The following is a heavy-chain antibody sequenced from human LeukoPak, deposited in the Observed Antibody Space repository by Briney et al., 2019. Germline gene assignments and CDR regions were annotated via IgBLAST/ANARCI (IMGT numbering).Heavy chain of an antibody. CDR3: ARGGVDPAGGGLDSFDI. D-gene: IGHD2-15*01. CDR2: IYYSGST. CDR1: GGSISSNY. V-gene: IGHV4-59*08. Sequence: SETLSLTCTVSGGSISSNYWSWIRQPPGKGLEWIGDIYYSGSTNYNPSLKSRVTISVDTSKNQFSLKLSSVTAADTAVYYCARGGVDPAGGGLDSFDIWGQGTMVTVSS. J-gene: IGHJ3*02.